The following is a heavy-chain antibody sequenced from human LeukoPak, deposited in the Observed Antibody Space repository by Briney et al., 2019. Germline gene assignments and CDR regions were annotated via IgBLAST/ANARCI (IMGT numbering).Heavy chain of an antibody. V-gene: IGHV1-24*01. CDR1: GYTLTELS. J-gene: IGHJ4*02. D-gene: IGHD3-22*01. CDR2: FDPEDGET. Sequence: ASVKVSCKASGYTLTELSMHWVRQAPGKGLEWMGGFDPEDGETIYAQKFQGRVTMTEDTSTDTAYMELSSLRSEDTAVYYCAPRTYYYDSSGYYYVDYWGQGTLVTASS. CDR3: APRTYYYDSSGYYYVDY.